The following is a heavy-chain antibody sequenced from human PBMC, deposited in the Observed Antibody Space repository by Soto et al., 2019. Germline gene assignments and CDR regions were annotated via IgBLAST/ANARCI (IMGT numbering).Heavy chain of an antibody. V-gene: IGHV4-34*01. CDR3: ARVRDGFDP. D-gene: IGHD3-3*01. CDR2: IDHSGYT. J-gene: IGHJ5*02. Sequence: PSETLSLTCAVYGGSFSGYYWNWIRQPPGKGLEWIGEIDHSGYTNYNPSLKNRVTISVDTSKNQLSLRLTSVTAADTAVYYCARVRDGFDPWGQGTLVTVSS. CDR1: GGSFSGYY.